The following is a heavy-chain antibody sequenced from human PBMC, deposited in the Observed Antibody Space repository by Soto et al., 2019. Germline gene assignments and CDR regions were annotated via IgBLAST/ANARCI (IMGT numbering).Heavy chain of an antibody. J-gene: IGHJ4*02. CDR3: ARDLRFSSTNYFDF. CDR2: IDGSSDYT. CDR1: GFLFTDYY. Sequence: LXLSCTASGFLFTDYYMSWIRQPPGKGLECLAYIDGSSDYTNSADSVKGRFTISRDNAKNSVFLQMNNLRADDTAVYYCARDLRFSSTNYFDFWGRGTLVTVSS. D-gene: IGHD2-8*01. V-gene: IGHV3-11*06.